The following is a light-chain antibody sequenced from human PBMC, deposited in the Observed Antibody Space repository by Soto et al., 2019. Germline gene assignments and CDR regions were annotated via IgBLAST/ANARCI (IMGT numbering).Light chain of an antibody. CDR2: DNT. J-gene: IGLJ2*01. CDR1: SSNIGEGYT. V-gene: IGLV1-40*03. Sequence: QTVVTQPPSVSGVPGQRVIVSCTGSSSNIGEGYTVHWYQKLPGTAPKLLIFDNTNRPSGVPDRISGSKSGASASLAITGLQAEDEADYYCQSYDSRLSGVVFGGGTKLTVL. CDR3: QSYDSRLSGVV.